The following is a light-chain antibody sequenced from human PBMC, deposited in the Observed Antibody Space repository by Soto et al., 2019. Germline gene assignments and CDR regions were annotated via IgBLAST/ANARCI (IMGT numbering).Light chain of an antibody. CDR3: QSYDSSPSGYV. CDR2: ANI. CDR1: GSNIGAGYD. J-gene: IGLJ1*01. V-gene: IGLV1-40*01. Sequence: QSVLTQPPSVSWAPGQRVTISCTGSGSNIGAGYDVHWYQQLPGTAPKLLIFANINRPSGVPDRFSGSKSGTSASLAITGLRAEDEADYYRQSYDSSPSGYVFGTGTKVTVL.